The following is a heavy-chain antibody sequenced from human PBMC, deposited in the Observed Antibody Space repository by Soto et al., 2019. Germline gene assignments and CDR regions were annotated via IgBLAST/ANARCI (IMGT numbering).Heavy chain of an antibody. CDR1: GFPCGRVG. V-gene: IGHV3-23*01. Sequence: GSSLSLSCADAGFPCGRVGMSWVRQAPGKGLEWVSGISGGGNPTYYSDSVKGRFTISRDSAKNTLYLQMNSLRTEDTAVYYCAKDITYDSSAYDSWGQGT. CDR3: AKDITYDSSAYDS. CDR2: ISGGGNPT. J-gene: IGHJ4*02. D-gene: IGHD3-22*01.